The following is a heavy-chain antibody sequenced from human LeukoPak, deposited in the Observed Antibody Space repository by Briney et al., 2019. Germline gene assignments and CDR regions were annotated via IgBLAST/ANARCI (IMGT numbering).Heavy chain of an antibody. CDR1: GLSFTAYS. Sequence: GSLRLSCAASGLSFTAYSMNWVRQAPGRGLEWISYIGPGGDIYYADSVTGRFTVSRDTAKSTLYLQMNGLKVEDTAVYYCARRFDPWGQGTLVTVSS. V-gene: IGHV3-48*01. CDR2: IGPGGDI. J-gene: IGHJ5*02. CDR3: ARRFDP.